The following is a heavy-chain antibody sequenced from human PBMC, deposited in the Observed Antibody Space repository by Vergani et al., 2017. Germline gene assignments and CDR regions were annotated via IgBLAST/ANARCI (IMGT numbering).Heavy chain of an antibody. J-gene: IGHJ6*03. CDR2: MNPNSGNT. V-gene: IGHV1-8*01. D-gene: IGHD3-10*01. Sequence: QVQLVQSGAEVKKPGASVKVSCKASGYTFTSYDINWVRQATGQGLEWMGWMNPNSGNTGYAQKFQGRVTMTRNTSISTAYMELSSLRSEDTAVYYCARAGRGLGYYYYYYMDVWGKGTTVTVSS. CDR3: ARAGRGLGYYYYYYMDV. CDR1: GYTFTSYD.